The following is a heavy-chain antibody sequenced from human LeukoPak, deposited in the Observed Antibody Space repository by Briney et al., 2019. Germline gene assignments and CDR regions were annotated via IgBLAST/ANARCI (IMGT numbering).Heavy chain of an antibody. Sequence: ASVKVSCKASGYTFTSYGITWVRQAPGQGLEWMGWISAYNGYTNYAQKLQGRVTMTTEISTTTAYMELRSLRSDDTAVYYCARVAQHRYYYDSSDYRYYFDYWGQGTLVTVSS. J-gene: IGHJ4*02. D-gene: IGHD3-22*01. V-gene: IGHV1-18*01. CDR3: ARVAQHRYYYDSSDYRYYFDY. CDR2: ISAYNGYT. CDR1: GYTFTSYG.